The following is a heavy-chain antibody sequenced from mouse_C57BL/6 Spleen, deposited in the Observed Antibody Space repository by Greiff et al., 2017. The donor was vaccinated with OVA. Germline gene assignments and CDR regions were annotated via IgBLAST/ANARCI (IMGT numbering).Heavy chain of an antibody. J-gene: IGHJ2*01. CDR1: GFSLTSYG. CDR3: ASLPYYYGSSYFDY. CDR2: IWSGGST. Sequence: VHLVESGPGLVQPSQSLSITCTVSGFSLTSYGVHWVRQSPGKGLEWLGVIWSGGSTDYNAAFISRLSISKDNSKSQVFFKMNSLQADDTAIYYCASLPYYYGSSYFDYWGQGTTLTVSS. D-gene: IGHD1-1*01. V-gene: IGHV2-2*01.